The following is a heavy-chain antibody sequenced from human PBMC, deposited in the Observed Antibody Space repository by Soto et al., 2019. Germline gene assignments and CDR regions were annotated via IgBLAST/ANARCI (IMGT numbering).Heavy chain of an antibody. D-gene: IGHD1-20*01. J-gene: IGHJ4*02. CDR1: GLTFGSYA. CDR3: AKDARYYWKIDY. CDR2: ISGSGGST. Sequence: DVHLLESGGGLVQPGGSLRLSCAVSGLTFGSYAMTWVRQAPGKGLEWVSGISGSGGSTYYADSVKGRFTISRDNSKNTLYLQMSSLRVEDTAIYYCAKDARYYWKIDYWGQGTLVTVSS. V-gene: IGHV3-23*01.